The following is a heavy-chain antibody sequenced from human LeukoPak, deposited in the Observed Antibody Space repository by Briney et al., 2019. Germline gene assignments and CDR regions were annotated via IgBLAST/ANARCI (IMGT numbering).Heavy chain of an antibody. CDR2: INPNSGGT. Sequence: ASVKVSCKASGYTFAGYYMHWVRQAPGQGLEWMGWINPNSGGTNYAQKFQGWVTMTRDTSISTAYMELSRLRSDDTAVYYCARAPSSNWFDPWGQGTLVTVSS. CDR3: ARAPSSNWFDP. J-gene: IGHJ5*02. V-gene: IGHV1-2*04. CDR1: GYTFAGYY.